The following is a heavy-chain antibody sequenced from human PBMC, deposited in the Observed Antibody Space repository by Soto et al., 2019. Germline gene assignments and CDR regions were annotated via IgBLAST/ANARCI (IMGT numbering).Heavy chain of an antibody. CDR3: AMLGGWSGGSSGMDV. D-gene: IGHD6-19*01. CDR1: GLIFSDYH. CDR2: IRRKANSYTT. V-gene: IGHV3-72*01. Sequence: EVQLVESGGGLVQPGGSLRLSCAASGLIFSDYHMDWLRQALGKGLEWVGRIRRKANSYTTEYAASVKGRFTISRDDSKNSLYLQMNSLKSEDTAVYYCAMLGGWSGGSSGMDVWGQGTTVTVSS. J-gene: IGHJ6*02.